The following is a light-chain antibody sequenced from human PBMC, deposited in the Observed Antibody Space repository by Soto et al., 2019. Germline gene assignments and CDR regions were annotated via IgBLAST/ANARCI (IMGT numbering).Light chain of an antibody. CDR3: QQYNSYSRLT. Sequence: DIQMTQSPSTLSASVGDRVTITCRASQSISSWLAWYQQKPEKAPKLLIYKASSLESGVPSRFSGSGSGTEFTLTISSLQPDDFATYYCQQYNSYSRLTFGGGTKVDIK. CDR1: QSISSW. CDR2: KAS. J-gene: IGKJ4*01. V-gene: IGKV1-5*03.